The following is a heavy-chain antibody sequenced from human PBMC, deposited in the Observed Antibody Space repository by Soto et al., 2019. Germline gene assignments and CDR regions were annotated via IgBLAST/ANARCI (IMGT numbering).Heavy chain of an antibody. J-gene: IGHJ6*02. CDR2: IDPSDSYT. D-gene: IGHD2-2*01. CDR1: GYSFTSYW. Sequence: ESLKISCKGSGYSFTSYWISWVRQMPGKGLEWMGRIDPSDSYTNYSPSFQGHVTISADKSISTAYLQWSSLKASDTAMYYCARQDIVVVPAAYYYYYYGMDVWGQGTTVTVSS. CDR3: ARQDIVVVPAAYYYYYYGMDV. V-gene: IGHV5-10-1*01.